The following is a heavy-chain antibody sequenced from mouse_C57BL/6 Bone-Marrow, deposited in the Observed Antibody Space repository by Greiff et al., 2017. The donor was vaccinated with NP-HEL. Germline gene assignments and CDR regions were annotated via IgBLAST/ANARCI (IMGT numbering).Heavy chain of an antibody. CDR3: ARGGGWLLRRDAMDY. D-gene: IGHD2-3*01. CDR1: GYTFTSYW. Sequence: QVQLQQPGAELVMPGASVKLSCKASGYTFTSYWMHWVKQRPGQGLEWIGEIDPSDSYTNYNQKFKGKSTLTVDKSSSTAYMQLSSLTSEDSAVYYCARGGGWLLRRDAMDYWGQGTSVTVSS. J-gene: IGHJ4*01. V-gene: IGHV1-69*01. CDR2: IDPSDSYT.